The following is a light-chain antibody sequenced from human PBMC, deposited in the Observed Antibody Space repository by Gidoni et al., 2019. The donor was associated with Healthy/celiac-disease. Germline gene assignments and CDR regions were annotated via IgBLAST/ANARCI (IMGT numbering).Light chain of an antibody. V-gene: IGLV8-61*01. CDR1: SGSVSTSYY. Sequence: QTVVTQEPSFSVSPGGPVTLTCGLSSGSVSTSYYPSWYQQTPGQAPRTLIYSTTTRSSGVPDRFSGSILGNKAALTITGAQADDESDYYCVLYMGSGIRVFGGGTKLTVL. CDR2: STT. CDR3: VLYMGSGIRV. J-gene: IGLJ3*02.